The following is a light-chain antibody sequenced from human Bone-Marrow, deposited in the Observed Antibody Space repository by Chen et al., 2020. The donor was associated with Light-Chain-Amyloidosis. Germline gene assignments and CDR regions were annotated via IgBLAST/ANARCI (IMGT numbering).Light chain of an antibody. Sequence: NFMLTKPHSASESPGKTVINSCTRSSRSIATNYVQLYQQRPGSSPTTVISEDDQRPSDVPDRFSGSIDRSSNSSSLSISGLTTEDEADYYCQSYQGSSHAVFGGGTKLTVL. CDR3: QSYQGSSHAV. J-gene: IGLJ3*02. CDR1: SRSIATNY. V-gene: IGLV6-57*01. CDR2: EDD.